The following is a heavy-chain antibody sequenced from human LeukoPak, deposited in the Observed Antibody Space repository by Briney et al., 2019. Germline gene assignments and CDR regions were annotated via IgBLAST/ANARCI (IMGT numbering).Heavy chain of an antibody. CDR3: VSAPNSYYLDH. Sequence: GGSLRLSCAASGFTFTTYWMTWVRQAPGKGLEWVANIKEDGSEKYYIDAVEGRFAISRDNTKNSLFLQMNSLRAEDTAVYYRVSAPNSYYLDHWGQGALATVSS. CDR2: IKEDGSEK. J-gene: IGHJ4*02. CDR1: GFTFTTYW. V-gene: IGHV3-7*01.